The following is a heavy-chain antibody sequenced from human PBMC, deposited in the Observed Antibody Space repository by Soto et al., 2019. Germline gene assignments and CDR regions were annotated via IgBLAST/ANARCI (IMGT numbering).Heavy chain of an antibody. CDR1: GFTFSSYG. CDR2: ISYDGSNK. Sequence: GESLKISCAASGFTFSSYGMHWVRQAPGKGLEWVAVISYDGSNKYYADSVKGRFTISRDNSKNTLYLQMNSLRAEDTAVYYCAKAQSWALYSSGWYPQHWGQGTLVTVSS. CDR3: AKAQSWALYSSGWYPQH. D-gene: IGHD6-19*01. J-gene: IGHJ1*01. V-gene: IGHV3-30*18.